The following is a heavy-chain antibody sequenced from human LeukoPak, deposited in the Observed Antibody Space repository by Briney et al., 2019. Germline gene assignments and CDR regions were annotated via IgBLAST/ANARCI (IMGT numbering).Heavy chain of an antibody. CDR1: GYTFTSYD. Sequence: ASVKVSCKASGYTFTSYDINWVRQATGQGLEWMGIIKPSGSRTTYAQNFQGRVTMTRDMSTSTVYMELSGLRYEDTAVYYCARDDYGDNNAFDIWGQGTMDTVSS. CDR3: ARDDYGDNNAFDI. J-gene: IGHJ3*02. CDR2: IKPSGSRT. V-gene: IGHV1-46*01. D-gene: IGHD4-17*01.